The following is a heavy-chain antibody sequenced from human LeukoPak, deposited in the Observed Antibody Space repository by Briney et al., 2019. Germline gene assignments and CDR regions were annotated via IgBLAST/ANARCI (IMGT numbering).Heavy chain of an antibody. Sequence: SEPLSLTCTVSGGSISNYFWSWIRQPPGRGLEWIGYIYESESTNYNPSLKSRVTISPDTSKKKFSLKLTSVTAADTAVYYCARSPPPFYDSSGYHYYYYMDVWGKGTTVTVSS. CDR1: GGSISNYF. CDR3: ARSPPPFYDSSGYHYYYYMDV. D-gene: IGHD3-22*01. J-gene: IGHJ6*03. V-gene: IGHV4-59*01. CDR2: IYESEST.